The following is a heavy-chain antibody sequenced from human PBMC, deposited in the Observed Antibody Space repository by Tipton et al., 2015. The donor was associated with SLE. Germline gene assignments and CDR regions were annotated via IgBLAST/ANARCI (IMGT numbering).Heavy chain of an antibody. D-gene: IGHD2-15*01. CDR2: IYYSGST. CDR3: ASRGRLDGPYYYYYYMDV. Sequence: LRLSCAASGFTFSSYEMNWVRQALGKGLEWIGYIYYSGSTNYNPSLKSRVTISVDTSKNQFSLKLSSVTAADTAVYYCASRGRLDGPYYYYYYMDVWGKGTTVTVSS. V-gene: IGHV4-59*12. J-gene: IGHJ6*03. CDR1: GFTFSSYE.